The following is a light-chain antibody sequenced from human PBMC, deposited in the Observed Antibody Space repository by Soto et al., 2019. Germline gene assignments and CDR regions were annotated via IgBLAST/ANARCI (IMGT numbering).Light chain of an antibody. J-gene: IGKJ5*01. V-gene: IGKV3-15*01. CDR2: GAS. CDR3: HQYDNWPPEYT. CDR1: QSVGTY. Sequence: VLTQSPGTLSLSPGERATLSCRASQSVGTYLAWYQQKPGQAPRLLIHGASTRATGIPARFSGSGSGTEFTLTISGLQSEDFVLYYCHQYDNWPPEYTFGQGTRLEIK.